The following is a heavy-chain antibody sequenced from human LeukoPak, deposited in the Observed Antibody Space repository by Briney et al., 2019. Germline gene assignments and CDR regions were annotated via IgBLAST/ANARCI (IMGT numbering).Heavy chain of an antibody. Sequence: PGGPLRLSCAASGFTFSSHAMSWVRQAPGKGLEWVSLVSGSGDITYYADSVKGRFTIFRDNSKNTLYLQMNSLRAEDTAVYYCAKRYNYAFDIWGQGTMVTVSS. CDR1: GFTFSSHA. V-gene: IGHV3-23*01. CDR2: VSGSGDIT. CDR3: AKRYNYAFDI. D-gene: IGHD5-24*01. J-gene: IGHJ3*02.